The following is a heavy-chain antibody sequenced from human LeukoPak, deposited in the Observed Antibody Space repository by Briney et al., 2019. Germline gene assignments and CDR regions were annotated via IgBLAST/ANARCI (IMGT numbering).Heavy chain of an antibody. D-gene: IGHD3-16*02. Sequence: GGSLRLSCTASGFTFGDYAMSWVRQAPGKGREWVGFITSKSYGGTTEYAASVKGRFTISRDDSKSIAYLQMNSLKTEDTAVYYCTRVYYDYVWGSYRYNKFCYFDYWGQGTLVTVSS. CDR3: TRVYYDYVWGSYRYNKFCYFDY. CDR2: ITSKSYGGTT. J-gene: IGHJ4*02. V-gene: IGHV3-49*04. CDR1: GFTFGDYA.